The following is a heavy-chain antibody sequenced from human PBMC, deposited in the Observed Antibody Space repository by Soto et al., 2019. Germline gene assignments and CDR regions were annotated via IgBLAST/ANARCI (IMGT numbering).Heavy chain of an antibody. CDR2: ISVYNSNT. J-gene: IGHJ5*02. D-gene: IGHD3-10*01. CDR3: ARDRHYASGGAKWFDP. CDR1: GYSFTSYG. V-gene: IGHV1-18*01. Sequence: QVQLVQSGTEVKKPGASVKVSCKASGYSFTSYGISWVRQAPGQGLEWMGWISVYNSNTKYAQKLQGRVTMTRDTSTSTAYMGLRSLRSGDTAVYYCARDRHYASGGAKWFDPWGQGTLVTVSS.